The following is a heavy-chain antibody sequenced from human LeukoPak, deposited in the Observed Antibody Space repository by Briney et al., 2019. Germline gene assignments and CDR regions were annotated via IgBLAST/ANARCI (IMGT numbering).Heavy chain of an antibody. V-gene: IGHV4-34*01. CDR1: GGSFSGYY. D-gene: IGHD3-3*01. J-gene: IGHJ4*02. Sequence: SETLSLTCAGYGGSFSGYYWSWIRQPPGKGLEWIGEINHSGSTNYNPSLKSRVTISVDTSKNQFSLKLSSVTAADTAVYYCARETQLEYFDYWGQGTLVTVSS. CDR2: INHSGST. CDR3: ARETQLEYFDY.